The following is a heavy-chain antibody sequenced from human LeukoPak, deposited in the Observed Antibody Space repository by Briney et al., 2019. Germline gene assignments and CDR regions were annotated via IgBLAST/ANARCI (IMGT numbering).Heavy chain of an antibody. CDR2: ISHSGST. CDR3: ARGMSAYSGFGPFDYLDY. D-gene: IGHD5-12*01. J-gene: IGHJ4*02. Sequence: SETLSLTCAVSGFSISSDYFWGWIRQPPGKGLEWIGSISHSGSTYYNPSLKSRVTISIDTSKNHFSLKLSSVTAADTALFYCARGMSAYSGFGPFDYLDYWGQGTLVTVSS. V-gene: IGHV4-38-2*01. CDR1: GFSISSDYF.